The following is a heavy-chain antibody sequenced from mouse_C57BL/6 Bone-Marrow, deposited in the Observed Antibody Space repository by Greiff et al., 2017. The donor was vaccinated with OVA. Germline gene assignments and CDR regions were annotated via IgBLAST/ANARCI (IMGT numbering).Heavy chain of an antibody. Sequence: VQLHQPGAELVRPGTSVKLSCTASGYTFTSYWMHWVKQRPGPGLEWIGVLDPSDSYTNYNPQFTGKATLTVDTSSSTAYMQLSSLTSEDSAVYDCARSYYYGSRCAYWGQGTLVTVSA. V-gene: IGHV1-59*01. CDR1: GYTFTSYW. D-gene: IGHD1-1*01. CDR2: LDPSDSYT. CDR3: ARSYYYGSRCAY. J-gene: IGHJ3*01.